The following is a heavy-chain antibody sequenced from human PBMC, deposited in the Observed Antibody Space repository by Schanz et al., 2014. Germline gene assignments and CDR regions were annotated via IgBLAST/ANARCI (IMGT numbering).Heavy chain of an antibody. CDR1: GFIVRSNY. J-gene: IGHJ4*02. CDR2: VHPGGST. Sequence: ERLVESGGGLVQPGGSLRLSCAVSGFIVRSNYMTWVRQAPGKGLEWVSFVHPGGSTYYPDSVKGRFTISRDSSKNTLYLQMNSLRPEDTAIYYCAKNQYDDVDLSSFYFDFWGQGTLVTVSS. D-gene: IGHD3-10*02. CDR3: AKNQYDDVDLSSFYFDF. V-gene: IGHV3-66*01.